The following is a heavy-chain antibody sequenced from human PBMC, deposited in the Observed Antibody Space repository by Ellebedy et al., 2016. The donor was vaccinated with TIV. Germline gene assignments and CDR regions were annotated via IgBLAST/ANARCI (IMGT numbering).Heavy chain of an antibody. CDR3: ARHLGYCRGGMCYSAEYFQH. CDR2: IIPIFGTA. D-gene: IGHD2-15*01. CDR1: GGTFSSYA. Sequence: ASVKVSCKASGGTFSSYAISWVRQAPGQGLEWMGGIIPIFGTANYAQKFQGRVTITADKSTSTAYMELSSLRSEDTAIYYCARHLGYCRGGMCYSAEYFQHWGQGSLVIVSS. J-gene: IGHJ1*01. V-gene: IGHV1-69*06.